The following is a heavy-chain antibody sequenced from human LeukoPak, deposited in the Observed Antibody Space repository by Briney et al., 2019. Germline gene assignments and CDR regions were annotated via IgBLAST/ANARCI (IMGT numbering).Heavy chain of an antibody. V-gene: IGHV3-30*04. CDR1: GFTFSSFS. CDR3: ARDPNRLADYGGDYFDH. Sequence: RGSLRVSCVASGFTFSSFSMHWVRQAPGNGLEWVAVISHDGSHKSYADSVRGRFTISRDNSKNTLSLQMNTLRPEDTALFYCARDPNRLADYGGDYFDHWGQGTLVTVSS. CDR2: ISHDGSHK. D-gene: IGHD4-23*01. J-gene: IGHJ4*02.